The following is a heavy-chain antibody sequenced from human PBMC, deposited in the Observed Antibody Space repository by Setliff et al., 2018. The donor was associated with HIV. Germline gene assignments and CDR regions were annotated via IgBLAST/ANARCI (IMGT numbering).Heavy chain of an antibody. J-gene: IGHJ4*02. Sequence: NPSETLSLTCTVSGGSISSSGYYWGWIRQPPGKGLEWIGSIYYSGSTYYNPSLRSRVTISADTSKNQSSLRPSSVIAADTAVYYCARRYSYGFGYWGQGTLVTVSS. CDR1: GGSISSSGYY. CDR3: ARRYSYGFGY. CDR2: IYYSGST. D-gene: IGHD5-18*01. V-gene: IGHV4-39*01.